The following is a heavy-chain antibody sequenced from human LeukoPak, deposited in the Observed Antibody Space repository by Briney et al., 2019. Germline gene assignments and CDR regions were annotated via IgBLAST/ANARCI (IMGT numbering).Heavy chain of an antibody. V-gene: IGHV3-49*03. CDR3: SRYYGSGRRRYFDY. CDR2: IRSKAYGGTS. D-gene: IGHD3-10*01. J-gene: IGHJ4*02. CDR1: GFTFSSYA. Sequence: GGSLRLSCAASGFTFSSYAMSWIRQAPGKGLEWVGFIRSKAYGGTSEYAASVEGRFIISRGDSKSIAYLQMNSLKIEDTAVYYCSRYYGSGRRRYFDYWGQGTLVTVSS.